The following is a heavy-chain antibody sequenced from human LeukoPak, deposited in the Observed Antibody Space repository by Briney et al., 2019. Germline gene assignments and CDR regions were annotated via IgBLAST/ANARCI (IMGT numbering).Heavy chain of an antibody. CDR2: IRNKGNSYAT. V-gene: IGHV3-73*01. J-gene: IGHJ4*02. CDR1: GFTFSGSA. D-gene: IGHD2-8*02. Sequence: GGSLRLSCATSGFTFSGSAMHWVRQASGEGLEWIGRIRNKGNSYATVYAASVKGRFIISRDDSKNTAYLQMNSLKTEDTAMYYCTRHAAGGDTGGYPSDYWGQGTLVTVSS. CDR3: TRHAAGGDTGGYPSDY.